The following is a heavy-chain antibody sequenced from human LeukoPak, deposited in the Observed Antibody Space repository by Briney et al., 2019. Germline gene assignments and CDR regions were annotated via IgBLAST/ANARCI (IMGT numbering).Heavy chain of an antibody. D-gene: IGHD3-22*01. CDR2: ISSSSSYI. CDR3: ARDSTYYYDSSGYPPDY. J-gene: IGHJ4*02. V-gene: IGHV3-21*01. Sequence: GGSLRLSCAASGFTFSSYSMNWVRQAPGKGLEWVSSISSSSSYIYYADSVKGRFTISRDNAKNSLYLQMDSLRAEDTAVYYCARDSTYYYDSSGYPPDYWGQGTLVTVSS. CDR1: GFTFSSYS.